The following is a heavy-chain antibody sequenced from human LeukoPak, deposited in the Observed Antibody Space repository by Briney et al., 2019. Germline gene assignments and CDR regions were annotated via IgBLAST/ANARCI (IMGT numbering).Heavy chain of an antibody. J-gene: IGHJ4*02. CDR3: ARRNYDGSGYYYFDY. D-gene: IGHD3-22*01. CDR2: IYTSGST. CDR1: GGSISSYY. V-gene: IGHV4-4*07. Sequence: SETLSLTCAVSGGSISSYYWSWIRQPAGKGLEWIGRIYTSGSTNYNPSLKSRVTMSVDTSKNQFSLKLSSVTAADTAVYYCARRNYDGSGYYYFDYWGQGTLVTVSS.